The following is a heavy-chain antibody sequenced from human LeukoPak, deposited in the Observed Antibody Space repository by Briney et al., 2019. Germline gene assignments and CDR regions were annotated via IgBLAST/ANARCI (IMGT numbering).Heavy chain of an antibody. V-gene: IGHV3-15*01. CDR3: TTRGGFHCSGGSCYSDSMGRYYDY. CDR1: GVTFKNAW. Sequence: PGGSLRLSCAASGVTFKNAWMTWVRQAPGKGLEWVGRIKSSRDGGTTDYAAPVKGRFTISRDDSQHTLYLQMNNLKTEDTALYYCTTRGGFHCSGGSCYSDSMGRYYDYWGQGTLVTVPS. D-gene: IGHD2-15*01. CDR2: IKSSRDGGTT. J-gene: IGHJ4*02.